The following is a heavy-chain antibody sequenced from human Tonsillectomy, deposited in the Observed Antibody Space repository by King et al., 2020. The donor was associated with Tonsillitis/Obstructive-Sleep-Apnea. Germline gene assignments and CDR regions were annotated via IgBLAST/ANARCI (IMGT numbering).Heavy chain of an antibody. J-gene: IGHJ4*02. V-gene: IGHV4-59*01. CDR1: GGSISSFY. D-gene: IGHD4-17*01. CDR2: IYYTGST. CDR3: ARLTTVTTKSVLTFDY. Sequence: VQLQESGPGLVKPSETLSLTCTVSGGSISSFYWSWIRQPPGKGLECIAYIYYTGSTNYNPSLKSRVTISVDTSKNQFSLKLSSVTAADTAVYYCARLTTVTTKSVLTFDYWGQGTLVTVSS.